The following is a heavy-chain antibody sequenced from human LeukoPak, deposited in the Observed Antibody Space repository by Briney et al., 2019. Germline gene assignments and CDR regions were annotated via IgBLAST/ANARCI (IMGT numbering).Heavy chain of an antibody. D-gene: IGHD2-15*01. CDR3: AREQGQVPGPLVVAGTYYFDY. CDR1: GYTFTSNH. V-gene: IGHV1-46*01. J-gene: IGHJ4*02. CDR2: INPSGRST. Sequence: ASVKVSCKASGYTFTSNHIHWVRQAPGQGLKWMGIINPSGRSTNYAHKFQGRVTMTSDTSTSTVYMELSSLRSEDTAVYYCAREQGQVPGPLVVAGTYYFDYWGQGTLVTVSS.